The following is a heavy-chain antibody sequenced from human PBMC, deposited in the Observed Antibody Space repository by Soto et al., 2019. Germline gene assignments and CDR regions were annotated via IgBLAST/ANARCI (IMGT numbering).Heavy chain of an antibody. CDR1: GFSLSTSGMC. CDR2: IDWDDGK. CDR3: ARIRGAAGGNYYYGMDV. D-gene: IGHD1-26*01. J-gene: IGHJ6*02. Sequence: SGPTLVNPTQTLTLTCTFSGFSLSTSGMCVSWIRQPPGKALEWLALIDWDDGKYYSTSLKTRLTISKDTSKNQVVLTMTNMDPVDTATYYCARIRGAAGGNYYYGMDVWGQGTTVTVSS. V-gene: IGHV2-70*01.